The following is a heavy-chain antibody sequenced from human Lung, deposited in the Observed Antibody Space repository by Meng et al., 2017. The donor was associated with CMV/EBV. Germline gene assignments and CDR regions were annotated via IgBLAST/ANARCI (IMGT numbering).Heavy chain of an antibody. Sequence: KVSCKGSGQTFTTYWIAWVRQMRGKGLEWMGVIHPGDSETGYSPSFLGNVTISADMSLSVAYLQWSSLKASETDRFYCATVGLDQRFDNWGQGTLVTVSS. CDR2: IHPGDSET. J-gene: IGHJ4*02. CDR3: ATVGLDQRFDN. D-gene: IGHD1/OR15-1a*01. CDR1: GQTFTTYW. V-gene: IGHV5-51*01.